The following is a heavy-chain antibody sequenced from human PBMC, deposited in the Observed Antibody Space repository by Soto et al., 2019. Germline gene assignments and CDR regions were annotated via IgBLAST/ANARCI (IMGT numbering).Heavy chain of an antibody. CDR3: VRDSRTGCSSINCYMH. CDR1: GDSLTNNHW. CDR2: IWHTGRP. J-gene: IGHJ4*02. Sequence: QLQLRESGPGLVQTSGTLSLTCDVSGDSLTNNHWWSWVRQAPGKGLEWIGEIWHTGRPNYNPSLKSRVAISIDKSKNQFSLKLSSVTAADTAVYYCVRDSRTGCSSINCYMHWGQGTLVTVSS. V-gene: IGHV4-4*02. D-gene: IGHD2-15*01.